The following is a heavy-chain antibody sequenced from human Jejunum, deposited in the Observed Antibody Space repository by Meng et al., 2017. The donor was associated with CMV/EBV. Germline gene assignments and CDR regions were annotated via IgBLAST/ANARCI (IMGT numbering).Heavy chain of an antibody. V-gene: IGHV4-4*02. CDR1: GGSIRNDQW. Sequence: VQREGAGPGLVKPSGTLSLTCDVSGGSIRNDQWGSWVRQAPGKGLEWIGEIYHSGRTNYNPSVKSRVSMSVDKSQNHFSLRLSSVTAADTAVYYCTTLYGDSISWGQGTLVTVSS. J-gene: IGHJ4*02. CDR3: TTLYGDSIS. CDR2: IYHSGRT. D-gene: IGHD4-17*01.